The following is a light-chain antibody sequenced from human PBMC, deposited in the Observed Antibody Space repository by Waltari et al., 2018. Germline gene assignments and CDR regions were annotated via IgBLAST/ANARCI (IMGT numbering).Light chain of an antibody. J-gene: IGLJ1*01. V-gene: IGLV2-14*03. CDR3: SSYTVGNTLYV. CDR1: GNDVGGYDY. Sequence: QSVLTQPASVSGSPGQSITISCTGSGNDVGGYDYVSWYQPHPGKAPELLIYDVDRRPAGASTRFSGSKSGNTASLTISGLQPEDEADYYCSSYTVGNTLYVFGTGTTVTVL. CDR2: DVD.